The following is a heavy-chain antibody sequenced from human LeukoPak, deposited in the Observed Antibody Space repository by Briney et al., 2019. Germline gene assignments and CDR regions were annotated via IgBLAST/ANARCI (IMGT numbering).Heavy chain of an antibody. Sequence: ASVKVSCKVSGYTLTELSMHWVRQAPGKGLEWMGGFEPEDGETIYAQKFQGRVTMTEDTSTDTAYMELSSLRSEDTAVYYCATATSRVRLGPWNWFDPWGQRTLVTVSS. V-gene: IGHV1-24*01. J-gene: IGHJ5*02. CDR1: GYTLTELS. CDR2: FEPEDGET. D-gene: IGHD3-16*01. CDR3: ATATSRVRLGPWNWFDP.